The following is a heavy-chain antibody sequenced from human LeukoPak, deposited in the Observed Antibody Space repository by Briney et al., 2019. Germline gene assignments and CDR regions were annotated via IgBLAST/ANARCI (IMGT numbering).Heavy chain of an antibody. J-gene: IGHJ4*02. Sequence: SETLSLTCAVSGYSISSGYYWGWIRQPPGKGLEWIGSIYHSGSTYYNPSLKSRVTISVDTSNNQFSLKLSSVTAADTAVYYCASDTYYYGSGGFDYWGQGTLVTVSS. CDR3: ASDTYYYGSGGFDY. V-gene: IGHV4-38-2*01. CDR1: GYSISSGYY. CDR2: IYHSGST. D-gene: IGHD3-10*01.